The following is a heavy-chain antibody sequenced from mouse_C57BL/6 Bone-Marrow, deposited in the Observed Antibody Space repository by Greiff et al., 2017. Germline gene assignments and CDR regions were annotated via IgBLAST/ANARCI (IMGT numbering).Heavy chain of an antibody. CDR2: IYPGDGDT. J-gene: IGHJ2*01. V-gene: IGHV1-82*01. CDR1: GYAFSSSW. CDR3: ARLAAQATYYFDY. Sequence: QVHVKQSGPELVKPGASVKISCKASGYAFSSSWMNRVKQRPGKGLEWIGRIYPGDGDTNYNGKFKGKATLTADKSSSTAYMQLSSLTSEDSAVYFCARLAAQATYYFDYWGQGTTLTVSS. D-gene: IGHD3-2*02.